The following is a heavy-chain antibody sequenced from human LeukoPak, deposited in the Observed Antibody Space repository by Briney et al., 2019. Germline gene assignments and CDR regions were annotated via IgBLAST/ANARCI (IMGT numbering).Heavy chain of an antibody. CDR3: ARGYSSRSSTPIDY. Sequence: PGGSLRLSCAASGFTFSSYAMHWVRQAPGKGLEWVAVISYDGSNKYYADSVKGRFTISRDNSKNTLYLQMNSLRAEDTAVYYCARGYSSRSSTPIDYWGQGTLVTVSS. CDR1: GFTFSSYA. J-gene: IGHJ4*02. V-gene: IGHV3-30*04. D-gene: IGHD6-13*01. CDR2: ISYDGSNK.